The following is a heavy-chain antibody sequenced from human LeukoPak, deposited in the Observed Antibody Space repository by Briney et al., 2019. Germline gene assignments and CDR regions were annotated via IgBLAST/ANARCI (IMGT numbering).Heavy chain of an antibody. CDR1: GGSLSSYY. CDR2: IYYSGST. V-gene: IGHV4-59*01. CDR3: AREDISYFYY. Sequence: SEALSLTCTVSGGSLSSYYWSWIRQPPGKGLEWIGYIYYSGSTNYNPSLKSRVTISIDTSKNQFSLKLSSVTAADTAVDYCAREDISYFYYWGQGTLVTVSS. J-gene: IGHJ4*02.